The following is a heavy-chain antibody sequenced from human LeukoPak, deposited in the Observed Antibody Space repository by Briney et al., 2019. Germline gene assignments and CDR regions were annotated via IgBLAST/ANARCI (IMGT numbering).Heavy chain of an antibody. D-gene: IGHD5-18*01. Sequence: PGGSLRLSCAASGFTFSSYGMHWVRQAPGKGLEWVAVISYDGSNKYYADSVKGRFTISRDNSKNTLYLQMNSLRAADTAVYYCAKEEHSYGPLDYWGQGTLVTVSS. CDR1: GFTFSSYG. V-gene: IGHV3-30*18. J-gene: IGHJ4*02. CDR2: ISYDGSNK. CDR3: AKEEHSYGPLDY.